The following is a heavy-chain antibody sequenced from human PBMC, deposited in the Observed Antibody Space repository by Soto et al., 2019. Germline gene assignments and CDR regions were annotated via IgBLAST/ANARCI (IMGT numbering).Heavy chain of an antibody. CDR1: GFTFSSYG. V-gene: IGHV3-30*18. Sequence: VGSLRLSCAASGFTFSSYGMHWVRQAPGKGLEWVAVISYDGSNKYYADSVKGRFTISRDNSKNTLYLQMNSLRAEDTAVYYCAKDLVTTVPTGHFDYWGQGTLVTVSS. CDR3: AKDLVTTVPTGHFDY. J-gene: IGHJ4*02. CDR2: ISYDGSNK. D-gene: IGHD4-17*01.